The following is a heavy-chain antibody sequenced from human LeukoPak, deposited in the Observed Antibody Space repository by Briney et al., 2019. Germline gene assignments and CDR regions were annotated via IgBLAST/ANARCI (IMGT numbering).Heavy chain of an antibody. D-gene: IGHD3-22*01. Sequence: SVKVSCKASGGTFSSYAISWVRQAPGQGLEWMGGIIPIFGTANYAQKFQGRVTITADKSTSTAYMELSSLRSEDTAVYYCARDYDSSGPYDAFDIWGQGTMVTVSS. CDR2: IIPIFGTA. CDR1: GGTFSSYA. J-gene: IGHJ3*02. V-gene: IGHV1-69*06. CDR3: ARDYDSSGPYDAFDI.